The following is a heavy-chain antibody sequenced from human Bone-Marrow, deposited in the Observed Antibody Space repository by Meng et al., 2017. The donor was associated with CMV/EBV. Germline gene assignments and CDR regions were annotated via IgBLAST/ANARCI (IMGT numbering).Heavy chain of an antibody. D-gene: IGHD3-3*01. V-gene: IGHV3-7*01. CDR1: GFIFSKHW. Sequence: GESLKISCAASGFIFSKHWMSWVRQAPGKGLEWVANIKEDGSQKYYVDSVKGRFTISRDNADNSLYLQMNRLRAEDTAVYYCARDVGWFAHDYWGQGTLVTASS. CDR3: ARDVGWFAHDY. CDR2: IKEDGSQK. J-gene: IGHJ4*02.